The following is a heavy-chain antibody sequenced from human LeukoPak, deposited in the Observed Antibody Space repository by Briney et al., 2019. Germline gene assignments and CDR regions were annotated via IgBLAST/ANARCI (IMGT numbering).Heavy chain of an antibody. V-gene: IGHV4-34*01. D-gene: IGHD5-24*01. CDR2: INHRGST. Sequence: SETLSLTCAVYGGSFSGYYWSWIRQPPGKGLEWIGEINHRGSTNYNPSLKSRVTISVDTSKNQFSLKLSSVTAADTAVYYCASRLDGYYSRPFDYWGQGTLVTVSS. CDR1: GGSFSGYY. J-gene: IGHJ4*02. CDR3: ASRLDGYYSRPFDY.